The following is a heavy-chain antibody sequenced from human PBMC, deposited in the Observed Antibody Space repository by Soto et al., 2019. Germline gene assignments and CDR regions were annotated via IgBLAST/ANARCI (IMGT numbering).Heavy chain of an antibody. CDR2: INPNSGGT. CDR1: GYTFTGYY. D-gene: IGHD3-22*01. J-gene: IGHJ6*02. V-gene: IGHV1-2*04. CDR3: ARDSVGYYDSSGLYYYYGMDV. Sequence: ASVKVSCKASGYTFTGYYMHWVRQAPGQGLEWMGWINPNSGGTNYAQKFQGWVTMTRDTSISTAYMELSRLRSDDTAVYYCARDSVGYYDSSGLYYYYGMDVWGQGTTVTVSS.